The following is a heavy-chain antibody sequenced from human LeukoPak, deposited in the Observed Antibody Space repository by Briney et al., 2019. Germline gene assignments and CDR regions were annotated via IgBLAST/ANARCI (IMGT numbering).Heavy chain of an antibody. D-gene: IGHD5-18*01. J-gene: IGHJ4*02. CDR2: IIGSSGGT. Sequence: GGSLRLSCAASGITFSNFAMSWVRQAPGKGLEWVSLIIGSSGGTFYADSVKGRFTISRDNSKNTLYLQMNSLRAEDTAVYYCARDRSGYAYGFDYWGQGTLVTVSS. CDR3: ARDRSGYAYGFDY. CDR1: GITFSNFA. V-gene: IGHV3-23*01.